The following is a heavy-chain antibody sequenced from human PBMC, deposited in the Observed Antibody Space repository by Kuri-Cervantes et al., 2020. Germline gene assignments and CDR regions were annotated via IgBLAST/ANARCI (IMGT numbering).Heavy chain of an antibody. Sequence: ASVKVSCKASGYSFTDYHIHWVRQAPGQGLEWMGWINPKTGDTNYAQTFQGRVTMTRDTSITTAYMELSRLRSDDTAMYYCARGDDLRGYSYGFNWFDPWGQGTLVTVSS. V-gene: IGHV1-2*02. J-gene: IGHJ5*02. CDR1: GYSFTDYH. CDR3: ARGDDLRGYSYGFNWFDP. D-gene: IGHD5-18*01. CDR2: INPKTGDT.